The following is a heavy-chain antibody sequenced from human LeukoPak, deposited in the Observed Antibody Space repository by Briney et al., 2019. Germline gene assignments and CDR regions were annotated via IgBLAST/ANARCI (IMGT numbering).Heavy chain of an antibody. J-gene: IGHJ6*02. CDR1: GLTFSSNY. Sequence: GGSLRLSCAASGLTFSSNYMSWVRQAPGKGLEWVSLIYSGGSTYYADSVKGRFTISRDNSKNTLYLQMNSLRAEDTAVYYCASRDKGYYYGMDVWGQGTTVTVSS. CDR2: IYSGGST. CDR3: ASRDKGYYYGMDV. V-gene: IGHV3-66*01. D-gene: IGHD5-24*01.